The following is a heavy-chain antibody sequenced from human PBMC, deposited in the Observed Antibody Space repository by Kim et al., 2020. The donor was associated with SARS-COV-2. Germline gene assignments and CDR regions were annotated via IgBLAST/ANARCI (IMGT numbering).Heavy chain of an antibody. V-gene: IGHV1-69*04. CDR1: GGTFSSYA. CDR2: IIPILGIA. CDR3: ARDPLVFGALSTHWYFDL. D-gene: IGHD2-21*01. Sequence: SVKVSCKASGGTFSSYAISWVRQAPGQGLEWMGRIIPILGIANYAQKFQGRVTITADKSTSTAYMELSSLRSEDTAVYYCARDPLVFGALSTHWYFDLWGRGTLVTVSS. J-gene: IGHJ2*01.